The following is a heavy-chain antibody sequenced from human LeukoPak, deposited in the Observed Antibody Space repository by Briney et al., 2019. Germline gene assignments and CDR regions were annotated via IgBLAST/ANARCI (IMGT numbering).Heavy chain of an antibody. CDR1: GGSISSGGYY. Sequence: PSETLSLTCTVSGGSISSGGYYWSWIRQHPGKGLEWIGYIYYSGSTYYNPSLKSRVTISVDTSKNQFSLKLSSVTAADTAVYYCARGDYGDPFYYYGMDVWGQGTTVTVSS. V-gene: IGHV4-31*03. CDR3: ARGDYGDPFYYYGMDV. J-gene: IGHJ6*02. D-gene: IGHD4-17*01. CDR2: IYYSGST.